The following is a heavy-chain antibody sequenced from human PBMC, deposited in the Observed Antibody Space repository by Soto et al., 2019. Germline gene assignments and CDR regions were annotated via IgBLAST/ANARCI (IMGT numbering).Heavy chain of an antibody. CDR3: RGTSPTGDFDP. J-gene: IGHJ5*02. Sequence: KPGGSLRLSCAASGFTFSNAWMSWVRQAPGKGLEWVGRIKSKTDGGTTDYAAPVKGRFTISRDDSKNTLYLQMNSLKTEDTAVYYCRGTSPTGDFDPWGQGTLVTVSS. D-gene: IGHD2-2*01. V-gene: IGHV3-15*01. CDR1: GFTFSNAW. CDR2: IKSKTDGGTT.